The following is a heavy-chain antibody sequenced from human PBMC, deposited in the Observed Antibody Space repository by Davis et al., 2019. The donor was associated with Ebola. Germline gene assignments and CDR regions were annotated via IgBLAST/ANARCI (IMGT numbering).Heavy chain of an antibody. J-gene: IGHJ6*02. CDR2: IRSKTDGGTT. V-gene: IGHV3-15*01. D-gene: IGHD1-26*01. Sequence: GESLKISCAASGFTVSSNYMSWVRQAPGKGLEWVGFIRSKTDGGTTDYAAPVKGRFTISRDDSKNTLYLQMNSLKTEDTAVYYCTTDRGSYFYYYYYGMDVWGQGTTVTVSS. CDR1: GFTVSSNY. CDR3: TTDRGSYFYYYYYGMDV.